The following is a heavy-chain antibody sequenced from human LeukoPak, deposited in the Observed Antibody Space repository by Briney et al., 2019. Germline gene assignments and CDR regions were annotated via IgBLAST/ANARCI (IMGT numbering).Heavy chain of an antibody. D-gene: IGHD3-16*01. CDR3: ARDPEGFGATYFDC. J-gene: IGHJ4*02. Sequence: PGGSLRLSCAASGFTFSSYAMSWVRQAPGKGLEWVSSISRSASNRYYADSVKGRFTISRDNAKNSFYLQMNSLRAEDTAVFYCARDPEGFGATYFDCWGQGTLVTVSS. CDR2: ISRSASNR. V-gene: IGHV3-21*01. CDR1: GFTFSSYA.